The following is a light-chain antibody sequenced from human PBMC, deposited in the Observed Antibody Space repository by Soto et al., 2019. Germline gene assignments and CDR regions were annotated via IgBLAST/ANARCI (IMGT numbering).Light chain of an antibody. Sequence: EMVLTQSPGTLSLSPGERATLSCRASQSVGSNYLAWYQQKPGQAPRVLLYGASSSATGIPNRCSGSGSGAYFPLTSSRLEPEDFAVYYCEQYTTPPFTFGPGTKVDIK. CDR2: GAS. V-gene: IGKV3-20*01. CDR3: EQYTTPPFT. CDR1: QSVGSNY. J-gene: IGKJ3*01.